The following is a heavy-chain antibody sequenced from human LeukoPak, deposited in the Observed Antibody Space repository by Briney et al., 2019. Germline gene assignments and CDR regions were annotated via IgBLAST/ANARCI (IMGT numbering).Heavy chain of an antibody. V-gene: IGHV1-69*13. CDR1: GGTFSSYA. CDR3: ARWWAYDSSGYYYSPFDY. CDR2: IIPIFGTA. Sequence: SVKVSCKASGGTFSSYAISWVRQAPGQGLEWMGGIIPIFGTANYAQKFQGRVTITADESTSTAYMELSSLRSEDTAVYYCARWWAYDSSGYYYSPFDYWGQGTLVTVSA. J-gene: IGHJ4*02. D-gene: IGHD3-22*01.